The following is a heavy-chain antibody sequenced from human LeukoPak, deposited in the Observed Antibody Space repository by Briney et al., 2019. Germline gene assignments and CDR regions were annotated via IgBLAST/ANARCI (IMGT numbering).Heavy chain of an antibody. CDR2: ISASAANT. CDR1: GFAFSSLS. V-gene: IGHV3-23*01. J-gene: IGHJ4*02. Sequence: PWGSLTLTCVASGFAFSSLSMSWDRQAPGQGREWVSDISASAANTHYADSVKGPFIRFRDNCKNSVFLHMNSLKVRAAADYYCATGAASSGWLGLDHWGQGTLVTVSS. CDR3: ATGAASSGWLGLDH. D-gene: IGHD6-13*01.